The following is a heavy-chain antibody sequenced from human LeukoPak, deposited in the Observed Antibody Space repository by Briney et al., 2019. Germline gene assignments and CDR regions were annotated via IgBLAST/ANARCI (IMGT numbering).Heavy chain of an antibody. J-gene: IGHJ3*02. V-gene: IGHV4-59*01. CDR3: ARVLSVGGYGDAFDI. CDR1: GGSISSYY. D-gene: IGHD3-16*01. CDR2: IYYSGST. Sequence: SETLSLTCTVSGGSISSYYWSWIRQPPGKGLEWIGYIYYSGSTNYNPSLKSRVTISVDTSKNQFSLKLSSVTAADTAVYYCARVLSVGGYGDAFDIWGQGTMVTVSS.